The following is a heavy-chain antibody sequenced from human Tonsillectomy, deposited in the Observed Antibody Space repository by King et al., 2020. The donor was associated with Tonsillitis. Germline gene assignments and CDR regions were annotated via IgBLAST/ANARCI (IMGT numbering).Heavy chain of an antibody. J-gene: IGHJ6*02. CDR2: IRSKANNYAT. CDR1: GFTFSGSA. Sequence: VQLVESGGGLVQPGGSLKLSCAASGFTFSGSAMHWVRQASGKGLEGVGRIRSKANNYATAYAASVKGRFSISRDDSKSMAYLQMNSLKTEDTAVYYRTRLEPYCSNGVCYNYYYYGMDVWGQGTTVTVSS. D-gene: IGHD2-8*01. CDR3: TRLEPYCSNGVCYNYYYYGMDV. V-gene: IGHV3-73*02.